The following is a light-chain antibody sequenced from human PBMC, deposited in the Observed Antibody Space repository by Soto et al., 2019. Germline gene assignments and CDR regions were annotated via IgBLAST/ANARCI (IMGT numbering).Light chain of an antibody. CDR2: SNN. CDR1: RTNIGRNT. Sequence: QSVLSQPPSASGTPGQRVTISCSGSRTNIGRNTVSWYQHFPGTAPKLLIHSNNYRPSGVPDRFSGSKSGTSASLAISGLQSEDEAEYYCAVWDDSLTGLWVFGGGTKLTVL. V-gene: IGLV1-44*01. J-gene: IGLJ3*02. CDR3: AVWDDSLTGLWV.